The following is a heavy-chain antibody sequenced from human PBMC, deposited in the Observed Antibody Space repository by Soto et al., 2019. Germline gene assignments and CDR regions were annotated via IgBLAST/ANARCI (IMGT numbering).Heavy chain of an antibody. J-gene: IGHJ4*02. CDR3: ARDRMTSDYYFDF. Sequence: SQTLSLTGSLSVDSFSSTGVAWNWSRQSPSRGLEWLGRTYYRSNWYKDYAVSVKSRIIIDADTFRNQFSLHLNSVTPQDTAVYHCARDRMTSDYYFDFWRQGTQVTVSS. V-gene: IGHV6-1*01. CDR1: VDSFSSTGVA. CDR2: TYYRSNWYK.